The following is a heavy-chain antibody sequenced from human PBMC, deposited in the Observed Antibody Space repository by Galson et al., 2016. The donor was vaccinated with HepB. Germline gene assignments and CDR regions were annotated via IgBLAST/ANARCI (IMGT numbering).Heavy chain of an antibody. Sequence: SLRLSCAASGFTFGDYAMSWFRQAPGKGLEWVAFIRYKGYGGTTEYAASVRGRFTISRDDSKSIVYLQMDSLKTEDTAVYYCTRDEGHNGYWGQGALVTVSS. J-gene: IGHJ4*02. CDR3: TRDEGHNGY. CDR1: GFTFGDYA. V-gene: IGHV3-49*03. CDR2: IRYKGYGGTT. D-gene: IGHD2-8*01.